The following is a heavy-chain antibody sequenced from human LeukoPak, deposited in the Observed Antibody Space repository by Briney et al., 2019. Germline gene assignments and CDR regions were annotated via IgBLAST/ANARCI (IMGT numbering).Heavy chain of an antibody. CDR1: GFTFSSYA. J-gene: IGHJ6*03. CDR2: ISGSGGST. Sequence: GGSLRLSCAASGFTFSSYAMSWVRQAPGKGLKWVSAISGSGGSTYYADSVKGRFTISRDNSKNTLYLQMNSLRAEDTAVYYCAKDPRDYDFWSGYSYYMDVWGKGTTVTVSS. D-gene: IGHD3-3*01. CDR3: AKDPRDYDFWSGYSYYMDV. V-gene: IGHV3-23*01.